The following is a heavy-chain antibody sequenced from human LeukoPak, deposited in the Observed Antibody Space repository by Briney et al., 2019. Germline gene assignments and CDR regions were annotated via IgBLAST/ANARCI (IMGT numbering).Heavy chain of an antibody. V-gene: IGHV3-74*01. CDR1: GFTFSSYL. D-gene: IGHD4-23*01. CDR2: INVDGSTT. Sequence: PGGSLGLSCAASGFTFSSYLMHWVRQAPGKGLVWVSRINVDGSTTNYADSVKGRFTISRDNAKNTLYLQMNSLRAEDTAVYYCARTVVTRGMDVWGQGTTVTVSS. J-gene: IGHJ6*02. CDR3: ARTVVTRGMDV.